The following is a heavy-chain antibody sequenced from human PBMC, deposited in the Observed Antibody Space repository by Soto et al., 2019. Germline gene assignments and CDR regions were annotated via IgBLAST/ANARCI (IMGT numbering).Heavy chain of an antibody. Sequence: QVQLVESGGGVVQPGRSLRLSCAASGFTFSSYGMHWVRQAPGKGLEWVAGISYDGSNKYYADSVKGRFTISRDNSKNTLYLQMTSLRAEDTAVYYCAKDSMYYFDYWGQGTLVTVSS. CDR3: AKDSMYYFDY. CDR2: ISYDGSNK. D-gene: IGHD3-10*02. CDR1: GFTFSSYG. J-gene: IGHJ4*02. V-gene: IGHV3-30*18.